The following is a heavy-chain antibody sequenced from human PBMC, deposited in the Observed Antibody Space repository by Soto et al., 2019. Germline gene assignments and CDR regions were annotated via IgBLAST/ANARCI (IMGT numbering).Heavy chain of an antibody. V-gene: IGHV3-11*06. CDR2: ISSSSYT. J-gene: IGHJ5*02. D-gene: IGHD6-13*01. Sequence: LRLSCAASGFTFSDYYMSWIRQAPGKGLEWVSYISSSSYTNYADSVKGRFTISRDNAKNSLYLQMNSLRAEDTAVYYCARGGYSSSLTFDPWGQGTLVTVSS. CDR3: ARGGYSSSLTFDP. CDR1: GFTFSDYY.